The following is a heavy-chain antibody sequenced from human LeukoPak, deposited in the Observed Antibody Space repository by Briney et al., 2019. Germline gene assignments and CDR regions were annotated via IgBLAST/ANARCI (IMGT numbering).Heavy chain of an antibody. CDR1: GGSISSYY. CDR2: IYTSGST. V-gene: IGHV4-4*07. D-gene: IGHD6-13*01. CDR3: ARDLPHSSSWPIDAFDI. J-gene: IGHJ3*02. Sequence: SETLSLTCTVSGGSISSYYWGWIRQPAGEGREWVGRIYTSGSTNYNPSLKSRVTMSVDTSKNQFSLKLSSVTAADTAVYYCARDLPHSSSWPIDAFDIWGQGTMVTVSS.